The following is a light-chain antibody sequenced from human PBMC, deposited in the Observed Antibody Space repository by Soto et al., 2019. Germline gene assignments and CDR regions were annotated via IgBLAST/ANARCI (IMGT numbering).Light chain of an antibody. V-gene: IGKV3-15*01. CDR1: QSINSE. CDR2: GAS. Sequence: EIGMTQSPATLSLSPGERAALSCRASQSINSELAWYQQKPGQPPRLLIYGASTRATGVPARFTGSESGSEFTLTISGLQSEDFAVYYCQQGHNWPLTFCQGTRLEI. CDR3: QQGHNWPLT. J-gene: IGKJ2*01.